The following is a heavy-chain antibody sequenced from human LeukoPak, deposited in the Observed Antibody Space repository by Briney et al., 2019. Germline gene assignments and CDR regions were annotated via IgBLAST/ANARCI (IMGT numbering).Heavy chain of an antibody. CDR1: GGSINSYY. CDR3: ARGNAN. V-gene: IGHV4-59*01. Sequence: PSETLSLTCTVSGGSINSYYWSWIRQPPGKGLEWIGYISYSGSTNYNPSLKSRVSISVDKSKNQFFVKLSSVTAADTALYYCARGNANWGQGTLVTVSS. CDR2: ISYSGST. J-gene: IGHJ4*02.